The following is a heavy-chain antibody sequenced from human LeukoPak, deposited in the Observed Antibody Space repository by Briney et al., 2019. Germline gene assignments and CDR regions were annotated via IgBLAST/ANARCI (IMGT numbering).Heavy chain of an antibody. CDR1: GYTFTGYY. Sequence: ASVKVSCKASGYTFTGYYMHWVRQAPGQGLEWMGWINPNSGGTNYAQKFQGRVTMTRDTSISTAYMELSRLRSDDTAVYHCARDDEYSSGWYDHYYYGMDVWGQGTTVTVSS. J-gene: IGHJ6*02. V-gene: IGHV1-2*02. CDR3: ARDDEYSSGWYDHYYYGMDV. D-gene: IGHD6-19*01. CDR2: INPNSGGT.